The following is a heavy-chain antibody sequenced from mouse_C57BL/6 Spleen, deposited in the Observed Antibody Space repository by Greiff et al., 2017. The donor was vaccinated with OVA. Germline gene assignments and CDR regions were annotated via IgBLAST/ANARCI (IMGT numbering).Heavy chain of an antibody. J-gene: IGHJ2*01. V-gene: IGHV10-1*01. CDR2: IRSKSNNYAT. CDR1: GFSFNTYA. Sequence: EVKLVESGGGLVQPKGSLKLSCAASGFSFNTYAMNWVRQAPGKGLEWVARIRSKSNNYATYSADSVKDRFTISRDDSESMLYLQMNNLKTEDTAMYYCVRHHSNYGDFDYWGQGTTLTVSS. D-gene: IGHD2-5*01. CDR3: VRHHSNYGDFDY.